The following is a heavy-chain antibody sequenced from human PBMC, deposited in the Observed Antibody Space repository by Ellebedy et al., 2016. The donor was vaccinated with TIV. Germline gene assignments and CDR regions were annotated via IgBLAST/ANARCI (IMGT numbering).Heavy chain of an antibody. J-gene: IGHJ3*01. Sequence: PGGSLRLSCAASGFTVSSTYMTWVRQAPGKGLELVSITYTAGNTYYADSVKGRFTISRDNSKNILYLQMSGLRAEDTAVYYCASPTGIVGTTRAFDLWGQGTMVTVYS. V-gene: IGHV3-66*01. CDR2: TYTAGNT. CDR1: GFTVSSTY. CDR3: ASPTGIVGTTRAFDL. D-gene: IGHD1-26*01.